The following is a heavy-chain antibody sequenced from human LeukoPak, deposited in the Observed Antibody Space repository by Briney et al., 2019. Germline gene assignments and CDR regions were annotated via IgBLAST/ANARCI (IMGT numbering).Heavy chain of an antibody. Sequence: PGGSLRLSCSASGFTFSSYAMHWVRQAPGKGLEYVSAISSNGGSTYYADSVKGRFTISRDNCKNTLYLQMSSLRAEDTAVYYCVKVWGPAAMFAYFDYWGQGTLVTVSS. J-gene: IGHJ4*02. CDR2: ISSNGGST. D-gene: IGHD2-2*01. CDR3: VKVWGPAAMFAYFDY. V-gene: IGHV3-64D*06. CDR1: GFTFSSYA.